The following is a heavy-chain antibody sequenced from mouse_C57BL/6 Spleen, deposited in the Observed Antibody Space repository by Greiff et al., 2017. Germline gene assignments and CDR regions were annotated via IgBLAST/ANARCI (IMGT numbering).Heavy chain of an antibody. CDR1: GFTFSSYG. V-gene: IGHV5-6*01. CDR3: ARQVGGSYFDV. Sequence: EVQRVESVGDLVKPGGSLKLSCAASGFTFSSYGMSWVRQTPDKRLAWVATISSGGGNTYSPASVKGRFTISRDNNTNNLYLKMRSLKSEDTDLYSCARQVGGSYFDVWGTGTTVTVSS. J-gene: IGHJ1*03. CDR2: ISSGGGNT.